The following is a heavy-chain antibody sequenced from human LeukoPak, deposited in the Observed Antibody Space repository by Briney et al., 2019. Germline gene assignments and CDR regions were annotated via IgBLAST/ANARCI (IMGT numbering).Heavy chain of an antibody. CDR2: ITSSSSTI. CDR1: GFTFSSYS. CDR3: ARDYLDDSSGWSRVDPSFDP. Sequence: GGSLRLSCAASGFTFSSYSMNWVRQAPGKGLEWVSYITSSSSTIYYADSVKGRLTISRDNAKNSLYLQMNSLRAEDTAVYYCARDYLDDSSGWSRVDPSFDPWGQGTLVTVSS. V-gene: IGHV3-48*04. D-gene: IGHD6-19*01. J-gene: IGHJ5*02.